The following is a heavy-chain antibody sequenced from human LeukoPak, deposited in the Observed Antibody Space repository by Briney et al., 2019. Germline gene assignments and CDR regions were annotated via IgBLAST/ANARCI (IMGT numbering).Heavy chain of an antibody. CDR1: GFTFSSYW. CDR3: ARRDYDSSGYYPFDY. CDR2: INSDGSST. V-gene: IGHV3-74*01. D-gene: IGHD3-22*01. J-gene: IGHJ4*02. Sequence: GGSLRLSCAASGFTFSSYWMHWVRQAPGKGLVWVSRINSDGSSTSYADSVKGRFTISRDNAKNTLYLQMNSQRAEDTAVYYCARRDYDSSGYYPFDYWGQGTLVTVSS.